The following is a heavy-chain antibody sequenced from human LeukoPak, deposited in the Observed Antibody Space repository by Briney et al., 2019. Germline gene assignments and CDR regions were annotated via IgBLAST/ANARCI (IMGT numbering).Heavy chain of an antibody. J-gene: IGHJ5*02. CDR2: IYYSGST. CDR1: GGSISSYY. CDR3: ARGRGRFDP. D-gene: IGHD1-26*01. Sequence: PSETLSLTCTVSGGSISSYYWSWIRQPPGKGLEWIGYIYYSGSTNYNPSLKSRVTISVDTSKNQFSLKLSSVTAADTAVYYCARGRGRFDPWGQGTLVTVSS. V-gene: IGHV4-59*01.